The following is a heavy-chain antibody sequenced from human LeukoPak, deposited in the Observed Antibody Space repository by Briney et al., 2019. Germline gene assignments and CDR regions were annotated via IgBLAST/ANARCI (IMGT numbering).Heavy chain of an antibody. CDR2: IYYSGNT. Sequence: SETLSLTCTVSGRSISSGDFYWPWIRQPPGKGLEWIGYIYYSGNTYYNPSLKSRVTISVDTSKNQFSLKLSSVTAADTAVYYCAATASNWFDPWGQGTLVTVSS. CDR3: AATASNWFDP. J-gene: IGHJ5*02. D-gene: IGHD5-18*01. V-gene: IGHV4-30-4*08. CDR1: GRSISSGDFY.